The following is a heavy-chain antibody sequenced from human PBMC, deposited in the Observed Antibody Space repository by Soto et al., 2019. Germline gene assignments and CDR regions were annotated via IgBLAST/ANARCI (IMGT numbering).Heavy chain of an antibody. D-gene: IGHD2-2*01. Sequence: ASVKVSCKASGYTFTSYGISWVRQAPGQGLEWMGWIYPNSGGTTYAQKFQGGVTMTVDTSIRTAYVELRSLTSDDTAVYYCARVLPIYCSSTSYHPGYWGQGTLVTVSS. CDR2: IYPNSGGT. CDR1: GYTFTSYG. J-gene: IGHJ1*01. CDR3: ARVLPIYCSSTSYHPGY. V-gene: IGHV1-18*01.